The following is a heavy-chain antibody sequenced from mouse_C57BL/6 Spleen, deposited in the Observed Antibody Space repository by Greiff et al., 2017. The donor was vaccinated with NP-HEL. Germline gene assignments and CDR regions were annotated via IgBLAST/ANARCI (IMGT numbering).Heavy chain of an antibody. CDR1: GISITTGNYR. CDR2: IYYSGTI. Sequence: VQLKESGPGLVKPSQTVFLTCTVTGISITTGNYRWSWIRQFPGNKLEWIGYIYYSGTITYNPSLTRRTTITIDTPKTQFFLEMNSLTAENTATYYCARDRDYYGSSYFDYWGQGTTLTVSS. J-gene: IGHJ2*01. V-gene: IGHV3-5*01. D-gene: IGHD1-1*01. CDR3: ARDRDYYGSSYFDY.